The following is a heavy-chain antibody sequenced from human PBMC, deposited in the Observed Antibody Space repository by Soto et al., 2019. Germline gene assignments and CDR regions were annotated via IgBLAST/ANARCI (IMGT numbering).Heavy chain of an antibody. D-gene: IGHD1-1*01. V-gene: IGHV4-59*01. CDR1: GGSISSYY. CDR2: IYYSGST. Sequence: PSETLSITCTVSGGSISSYYWSWIRQPPGKGLEWIGYIYYSGSTNYNPSLKSRVTISVDTSKNQFSLKLSSVTAADTAVYYCARGESASWNDVGAFDIWGQGTMVTVSS. J-gene: IGHJ3*02. CDR3: ARGESASWNDVGAFDI.